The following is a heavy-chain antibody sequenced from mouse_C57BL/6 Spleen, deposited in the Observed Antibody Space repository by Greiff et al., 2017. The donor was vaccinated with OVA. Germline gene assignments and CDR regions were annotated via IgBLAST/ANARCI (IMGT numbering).Heavy chain of an antibody. Sequence: VKLQESGAELVRPGASVTLSCKASGYTFTDYEMHWVKQTPVHGLEWIGAIDPETGGTAYNEKFKGKATLTADKSSSTAYMELRSLTSEDSAVYFCARYDYDGYYFDYWGQGTTLTVSS. D-gene: IGHD2-4*01. CDR3: ARYDYDGYYFDY. CDR2: IDPETGGT. V-gene: IGHV1-15*01. CDR1: GYTFTDYE. J-gene: IGHJ2*01.